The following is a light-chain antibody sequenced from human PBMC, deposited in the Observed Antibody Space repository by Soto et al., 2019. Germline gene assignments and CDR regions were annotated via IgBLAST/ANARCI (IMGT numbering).Light chain of an antibody. CDR3: QQSYSTPYT. V-gene: IGKV1-39*01. J-gene: IGKJ2*01. CDR1: LSIPGN. Sequence: DIQMTQAPSSLSASVGDRVTITCRASLSIPGNLNWYQQKPGKAPTLLIYAASSLQSGVPSRFSGSGSGTDFTLTISSLQPEDFATYHRQQSYSTPYTFGQGTKLEI. CDR2: AAS.